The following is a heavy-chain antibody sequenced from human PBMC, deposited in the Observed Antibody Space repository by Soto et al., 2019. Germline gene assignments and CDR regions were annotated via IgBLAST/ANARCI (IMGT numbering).Heavy chain of an antibody. CDR1: GFTFTSYG. Sequence: GASMKGSCKGSGFTFTSYGISWVRQAPGQGLEWMGWISAYNGNTNYAQKLQGRVTMTTDTSTSTAYMELRSLRSDDTAVYYCAREISIAVAGTIDYWGQGTLVTVSS. CDR3: AREISIAVAGTIDY. D-gene: IGHD6-19*01. V-gene: IGHV1-18*01. J-gene: IGHJ4*02. CDR2: ISAYNGNT.